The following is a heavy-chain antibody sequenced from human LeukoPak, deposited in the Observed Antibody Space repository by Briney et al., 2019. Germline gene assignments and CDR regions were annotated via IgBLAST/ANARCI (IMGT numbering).Heavy chain of an antibody. D-gene: IGHD1-26*01. V-gene: IGHV3-30-3*01. CDR3: ARDREWDYLDY. Sequence: GSLRLSCAASGFTFNSYAKHWVRQAPGKGLEWLAVISSDGSNIYYADSVRGRFTISRDNSKNMLYLQMNSVRAEDTAVYYCARDREWDYLDYWGQGTLVTVSS. J-gene: IGHJ4*02. CDR2: ISSDGSNI. CDR1: GFTFNSYA.